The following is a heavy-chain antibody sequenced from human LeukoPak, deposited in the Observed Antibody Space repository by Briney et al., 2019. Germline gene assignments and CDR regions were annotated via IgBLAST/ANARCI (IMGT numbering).Heavy chain of an antibody. V-gene: IGHV3-21*01. CDR1: GFTFSSYS. Sequence: GGSLRLSCAASGFTFSSYSMNWVRQAPGKGLEWVSSISSSSSYIYYADSVKGRFTISRDNAKNSLYLQRNSLRAEDTAVYYCARAGYGSVGASRGVPTPYYFDYWGQGTLVTVSS. J-gene: IGHJ4*02. CDR2: ISSSSSYI. CDR3: ARAGYGSVGASRGVPTPYYFDY. D-gene: IGHD1-26*01.